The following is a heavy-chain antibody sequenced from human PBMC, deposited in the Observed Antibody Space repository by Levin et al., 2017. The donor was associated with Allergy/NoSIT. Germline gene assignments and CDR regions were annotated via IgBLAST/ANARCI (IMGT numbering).Heavy chain of an antibody. CDR2: ISGSGGST. CDR1: GFTFSSYA. CDR3: AKGASIAASSTFDY. Sequence: HPGESLKISCAASGFTFSSYAMSWVRQAPGKGLEWVSAISGSGGSTYYADSVKGRFTISRDNSKNTLYLQMNSLRAEDTAVYYGAKGASIAASSTFDYWGQGTLVTVSS. J-gene: IGHJ4*02. D-gene: IGHD6-6*01. V-gene: IGHV3-23*01.